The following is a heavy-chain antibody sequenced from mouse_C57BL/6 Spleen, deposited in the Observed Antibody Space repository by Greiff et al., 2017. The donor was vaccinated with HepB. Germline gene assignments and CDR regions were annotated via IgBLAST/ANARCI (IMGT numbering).Heavy chain of an antibody. D-gene: IGHD1-1*02. CDR1: GYTFTSYW. CDR2: IDPSDSYT. J-gene: IGHJ4*01. Sequence: VQLQQSGAELVKPGASVKLSCKASGYTFTSYWMQWVKQRPGQGLEWIGEIDPSDSYTNYNQKFKGKATLTVDTSSSTAYMQRSSLTSEDSAVYYGARGGGYAMDYWGQGTSVTVSS. CDR3: ARGGGYAMDY. V-gene: IGHV1-50*01.